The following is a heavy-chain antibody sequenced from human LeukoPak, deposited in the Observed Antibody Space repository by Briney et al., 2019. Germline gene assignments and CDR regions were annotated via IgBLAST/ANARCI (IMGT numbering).Heavy chain of an antibody. J-gene: IGHJ4*02. V-gene: IGHV1-69*05. CDR1: GGTFSSYA. D-gene: IGHD6-13*01. Sequence: ASVKVSCKAFGGTFSSYAISWVRQAPGQGLEWMGGIIPIFGTANYAQKFQGRVTITTDESTSTAYMELSSLRSEDTAVYYCARSRAVLSVSGIADLHYFDYWGQGTLVTVSS. CDR2: IIPIFGTA. CDR3: ARSRAVLSVSGIADLHYFDY.